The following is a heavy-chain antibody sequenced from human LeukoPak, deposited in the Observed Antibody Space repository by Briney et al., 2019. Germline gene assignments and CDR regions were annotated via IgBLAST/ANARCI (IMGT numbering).Heavy chain of an antibody. Sequence: SETLSLTCTVSGGSISSSSYYWGWIRQPPGKGLEWIGSIYYSGSTYHNPSLKSRVTISVDTSKNQFSLKLSSVTAADTAVYYCARAVEGGYSSSSWGYYYYMDVWGKGTTITISS. D-gene: IGHD6-6*01. CDR1: GGSISSSSYY. V-gene: IGHV4-39*07. J-gene: IGHJ6*03. CDR3: ARAVEGGYSSSSWGYYYYMDV. CDR2: IYYSGST.